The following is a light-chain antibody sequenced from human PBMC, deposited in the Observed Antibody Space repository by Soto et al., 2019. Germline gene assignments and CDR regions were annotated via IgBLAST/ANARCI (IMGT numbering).Light chain of an antibody. J-gene: IGLJ2*01. CDR3: XSXTSSSTYVI. CDR1: SSDVGGYNY. CDR2: DVS. V-gene: IGLV2-14*01. Sequence: QSALTQPASVSGSPGQSITISCTGTSSDVGGYNYVSWYQQHPGKAPKLMIYDVSNRPSGVSNRFSGSKSGNTASLTISGLXXXXXXXXXCXSXTSSSTYVIFGGGTKLTVL.